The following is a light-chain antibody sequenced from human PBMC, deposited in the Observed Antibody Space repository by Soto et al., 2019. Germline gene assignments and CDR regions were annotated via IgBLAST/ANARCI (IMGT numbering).Light chain of an antibody. CDR1: QGISNF. CDR2: AAS. CDR3: QEYNSAPWT. V-gene: IGKV1-27*01. J-gene: IGKJ1*01. Sequence: DIQMTQSPSSLSASVGDRVTITCRASQGISNFLAWYQQKPGKVPKLLIYAASTLQSGVPSRFSGSGSGTDFTLTITSLHPEDVATYYCQEYNSAPWTFGQGTKVEIK.